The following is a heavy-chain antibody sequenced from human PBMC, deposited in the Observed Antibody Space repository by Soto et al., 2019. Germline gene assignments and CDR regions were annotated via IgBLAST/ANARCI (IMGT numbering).Heavy chain of an antibody. Sequence: EVQLVESGGGMVQPGRSLRLSCAASGFTFDDYAMHWVRQAPGKGLEWVSGISWNGGNIGYADSVKGRFTISRDNAKNSLFLQMNSLRADDTALYFCAKDIYSSSSGQDFWGQGTPVTVSS. CDR3: AKDIYSSSSGQDF. CDR2: ISWNGGNI. J-gene: IGHJ4*02. V-gene: IGHV3-9*01. D-gene: IGHD6-6*01. CDR1: GFTFDDYA.